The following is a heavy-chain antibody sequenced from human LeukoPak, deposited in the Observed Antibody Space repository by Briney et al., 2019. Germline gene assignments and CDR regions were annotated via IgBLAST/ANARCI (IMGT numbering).Heavy chain of an antibody. CDR3: ARVRGSGKELDY. Sequence: KTSETLSLTCTVSGGSISSGSYYWSWIRQPAGKGLEWIGRIYTSGSTNYNPSLKSRVTISVDTSKNQFSLKLSSVTAADTAVYYCARVRGSGKELDYWGQGTLVTVSS. CDR2: IYTSGST. J-gene: IGHJ4*02. D-gene: IGHD3-10*01. V-gene: IGHV4-61*02. CDR1: GGSISSGSYY.